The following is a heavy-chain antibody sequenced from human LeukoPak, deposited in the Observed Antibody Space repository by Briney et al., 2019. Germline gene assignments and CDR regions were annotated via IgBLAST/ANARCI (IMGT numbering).Heavy chain of an antibody. CDR3: AGGPGPFDY. Sequence: ASVKVSCKASGYTFTDYYMHWVRQAPGQGLEWMGWISPNSGGTNYAQRFQGRVTMTRDTSISTAYMELSRLRSDDTAVYYCAGGPGPFDYWGQGTLVTVSS. CDR1: GYTFTDYY. CDR2: ISPNSGGT. J-gene: IGHJ4*02. D-gene: IGHD1-14*01. V-gene: IGHV1-2*02.